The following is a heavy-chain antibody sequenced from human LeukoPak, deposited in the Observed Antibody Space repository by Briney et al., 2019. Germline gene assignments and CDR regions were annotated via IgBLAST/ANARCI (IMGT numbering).Heavy chain of an antibody. J-gene: IGHJ6*03. D-gene: IGHD6-13*01. CDR2: ISGSGGST. CDR1: GFTFSSYG. CDR3: AKDPFSSSWPYYYYYMDV. Sequence: GGSLRLSCAASGFTFSSYGMSWVRQAPGKGLEWVSAISGSGGSTYYADSVRGRFTISRDNSKNTLYLQMNSLRAEDTAVYYCAKDPFSSSWPYYYYYMDVWGKGTTVTISS. V-gene: IGHV3-23*01.